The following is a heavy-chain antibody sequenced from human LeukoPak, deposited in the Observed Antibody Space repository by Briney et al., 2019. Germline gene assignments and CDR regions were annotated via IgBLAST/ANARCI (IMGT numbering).Heavy chain of an antibody. CDR2: IRYDGSNK. D-gene: IGHD2-15*01. V-gene: IGHV3-30*02. Sequence: GSLRLSCAASGFTFSSYGMHWVRQAPGKGLEWVALIRYDGSNKYYADSVKGRFTISRDNSKNTLYLQMNSLRAEDTAVYYCARPEDIVVVVAATLFDYWGQGTLVTVSS. J-gene: IGHJ4*02. CDR3: ARPEDIVVVVAATLFDY. CDR1: GFTFSSYG.